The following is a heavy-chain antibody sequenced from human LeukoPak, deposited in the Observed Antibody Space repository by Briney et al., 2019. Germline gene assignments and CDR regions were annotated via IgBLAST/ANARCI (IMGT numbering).Heavy chain of an antibody. CDR2: IIPIFGTA. D-gene: IGHD6-19*01. J-gene: IGHJ6*03. CDR3: ARAESIAVAAYYYYYMDV. CDR1: GGTFSSYA. Sequence: GASVKVSCKASGGTFSSYAISWVRQAPGQGLEWMGGIIPIFGTANYAQKFQGRVTITADKSTSTAYMELSSLRSEDTAVYYCARAESIAVAAYYYYYMDVWGKGTTVTVSS. V-gene: IGHV1-69*06.